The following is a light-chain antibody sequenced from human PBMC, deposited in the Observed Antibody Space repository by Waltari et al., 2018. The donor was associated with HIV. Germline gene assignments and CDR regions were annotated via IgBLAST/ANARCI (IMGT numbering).Light chain of an antibody. J-gene: IGLJ2*01. CDR3: SAWDDSLNGVV. CDR2: STN. Sequence: QSVLTQPPSVSAAPGQRVTISCPGSSSNIGNNYVSWYQQLPGTAPKPLIYSTNQRPSGFPDRFSGSKSGTSASLSITGLQSEVEADYYCSAWDDSLNGVVFGGGTKVTVL. V-gene: IGLV1-44*01. CDR1: SSNIGNNY.